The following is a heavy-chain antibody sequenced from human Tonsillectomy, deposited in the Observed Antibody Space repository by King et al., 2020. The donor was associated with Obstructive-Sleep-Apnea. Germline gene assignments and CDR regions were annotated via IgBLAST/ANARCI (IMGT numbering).Heavy chain of an antibody. Sequence: VQLVESGGGVVQPGRSLRLSCAASGFTFSSYGMNWVRQAPGKGLEWVAVISDDGSNKYYADSVKGRFTVSRDNFKNTLYLQMTSLRPEDTAVYYWAKEMIAAAATGGMDVWGQGTTVTVSS. D-gene: IGHD6-13*01. J-gene: IGHJ6*02. CDR3: AKEMIAAAATGGMDV. CDR1: GFTFSSYG. V-gene: IGHV3-30*18. CDR2: ISDDGSNK.